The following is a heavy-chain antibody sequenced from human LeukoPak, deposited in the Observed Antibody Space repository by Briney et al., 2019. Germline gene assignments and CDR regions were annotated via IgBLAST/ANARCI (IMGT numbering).Heavy chain of an antibody. J-gene: IGHJ4*02. CDR2: IYHSGST. CDR1: GYSISSGYY. CDR3: ARDSGELDY. Sequence: SETLSLTCTVSGYSISSGYYWGWIRQPPGKGLEWIGSIYHSGSTYYNPSLKSRVTISVDTSKNQFSLKLSSVTAADTAVYYCARDSGELDYWGQGTLVTVSS. V-gene: IGHV4-38-2*02. D-gene: IGHD7-27*01.